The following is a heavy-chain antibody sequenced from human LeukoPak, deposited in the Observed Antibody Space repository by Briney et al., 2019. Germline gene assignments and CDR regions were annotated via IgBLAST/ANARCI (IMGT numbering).Heavy chain of an antibody. CDR3: ARDQDYGDYVFDY. J-gene: IGHJ4*02. CDR1: GGSISSYY. V-gene: IGHV4-59*01. D-gene: IGHD4-17*01. CDR2: IYYSGST. Sequence: PSETLSLTCTVSGGSISSYYWSWIRQPPGKGLEWIGYIYYSGSTNYNPSLKSRVTISVDTSKNHFSLKLSSVTAADTAVYYCARDQDYGDYVFDYWGQGTLVTVSS.